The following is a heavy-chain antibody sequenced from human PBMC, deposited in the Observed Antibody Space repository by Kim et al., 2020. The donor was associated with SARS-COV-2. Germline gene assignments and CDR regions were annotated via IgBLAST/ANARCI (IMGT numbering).Heavy chain of an antibody. J-gene: IGHJ4*02. CDR2: TYYRSKWYN. D-gene: IGHD3-10*02. CDR1: GDSVSSNSAA. V-gene: IGHV6-1*01. Sequence: SQTLSLTCAISGDSVSSNSAAWNWIRQSPSRGLEWLGRTYYRSKWYNDYAVSVKSRITINPDTSKNQFSLQLNSVTPEDTAVYYCARDTAPPGNRRLSTGIDYWGQGTLVTVSS. CDR3: ARDTAPPGNRRLSTGIDY.